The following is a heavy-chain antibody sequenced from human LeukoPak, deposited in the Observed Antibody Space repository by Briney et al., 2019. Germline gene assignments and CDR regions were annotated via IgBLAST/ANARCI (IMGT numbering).Heavy chain of an antibody. D-gene: IGHD3-16*02. J-gene: IGHJ5*02. CDR3: ARIITFRGVIARGGFDP. CDR1: GGSISSSSYY. Sequence: SETLSLTCTVSGGSISSSSYYWGWIRQPPGKGLVWIGSIYYSGSTYYNPSRKSRVTISVDTSKNQFSLKLSSVTAADTAVYYCARIITFRGVIARGGFDPWGQGTLVTVSS. V-gene: IGHV4-39*01. CDR2: IYYSGST.